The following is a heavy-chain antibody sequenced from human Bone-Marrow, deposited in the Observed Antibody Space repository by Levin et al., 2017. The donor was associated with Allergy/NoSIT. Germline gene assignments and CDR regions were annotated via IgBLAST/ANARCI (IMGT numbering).Heavy chain of an antibody. V-gene: IGHV4-31*03. D-gene: IGHD6-19*01. CDR2: ISYTGTA. Sequence: LRLSCTVSGGSIISGAYFWSWVRQLPGKGLEWIGYISYTGTASYNPSLKSRVIISVDTSKNHFSLKLNSLTAADTAVYYCAREVNAVADTDAFDIWGQGTMVTVSS. CDR3: AREVNAVADTDAFDI. CDR1: GGSIISGAYF. J-gene: IGHJ3*02.